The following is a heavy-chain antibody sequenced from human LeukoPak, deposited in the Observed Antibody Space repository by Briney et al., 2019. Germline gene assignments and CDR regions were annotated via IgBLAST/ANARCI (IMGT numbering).Heavy chain of an antibody. J-gene: IGHJ6*03. CDR2: IRSKAYGGTT. V-gene: IGHV3-49*04. D-gene: IGHD3-3*01. CDR3: FRYDFWSGSPRDYYYMDV. CDR1: GFTFSNYA. Sequence: HPGGSLRLSCAASGFTFSNYAMHWVRQAPGKGLEWVGFIRSKAYGGTTEYAASVKGRFTISRDDSKSIAYLQMNSLKTEDTAVYYCFRYDFWSGSPRDYYYMDVWGKGTTVTVSS.